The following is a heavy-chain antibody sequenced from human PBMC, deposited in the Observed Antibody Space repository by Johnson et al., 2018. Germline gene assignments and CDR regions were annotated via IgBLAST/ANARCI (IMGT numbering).Heavy chain of an antibody. CDR3: ARGRRKKMVRGTTNLYLDQYHDYMDV. V-gene: IGHV4-34*01. D-gene: IGHD3-10*01. CDR2: IKHSGST. CDR1: GGSFSGYY. Sequence: QVQLQQWGAGLLKPSETLSLTCAVYGGSFSGYYWSWIRQPPGKGLEWIGEIKHSGSTNYNPSLNGRVTMSLHTSKNQFSLKLTSVTAADTALYFFARGRRKKMVRGTTNLYLDQYHDYMDVWDKGTTVTVSS. J-gene: IGHJ6*03.